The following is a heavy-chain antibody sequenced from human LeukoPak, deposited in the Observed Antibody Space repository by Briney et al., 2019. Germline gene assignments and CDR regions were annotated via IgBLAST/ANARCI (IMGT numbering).Heavy chain of an antibody. V-gene: IGHV4-59*08. CDR1: GGSINNYY. CDR3: ARGYSSSWYLNWFDP. Sequence: SETLSLTCAVSGGSINNYYWSWIRQPPGKGLEWIGYIYYSGSTNYNPSLKSRVTISVDTSRNQFSLKLNSVTAADTAVYYCARGYSSSWYLNWFDPWGQGTLVTVSS. J-gene: IGHJ5*02. CDR2: IYYSGST. D-gene: IGHD6-13*01.